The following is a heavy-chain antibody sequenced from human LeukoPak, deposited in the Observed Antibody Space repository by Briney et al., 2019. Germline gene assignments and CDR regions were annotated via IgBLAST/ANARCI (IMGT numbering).Heavy chain of an antibody. CDR2: ISAYNGNT. J-gene: IGHJ4*02. V-gene: IGHV1-18*01. CDR1: GYTFTSYG. CDR3: ARDLPIPPYLGIPFDY. Sequence: ASVKVSCKASGYTFTSYGISWVRQAPGQGLEWMGWISAYNGNTNYAQKLQGRFTMTTDTSTSTAYMELRSLGSDDTAVYYCARDLPIPPYLGIPFDYWGQGTLVTVSS. D-gene: IGHD7-27*01.